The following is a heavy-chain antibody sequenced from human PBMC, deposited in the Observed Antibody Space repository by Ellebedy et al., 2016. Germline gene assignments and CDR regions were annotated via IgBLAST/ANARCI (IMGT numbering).Heavy chain of an antibody. CDR2: ISGSGIST. Sequence: GGSLRLSXAASGFTFSNYVMNWVRQAPGKGLEWVSAISGSGISTYYADSVKGRFAISRDNSKNTLYLQMSSLRAEDTAIYYCAKVHISGPARAFDYWGQGTPVTVSS. J-gene: IGHJ4*02. CDR3: AKVHISGPARAFDY. D-gene: IGHD6-6*01. CDR1: GFTFSNYV. V-gene: IGHV3-23*01.